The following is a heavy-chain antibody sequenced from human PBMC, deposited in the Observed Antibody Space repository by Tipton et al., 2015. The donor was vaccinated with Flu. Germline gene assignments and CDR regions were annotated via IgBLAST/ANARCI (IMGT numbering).Heavy chain of an antibody. D-gene: IGHD3-10*01. CDR1: GGSISTYY. CDR3: ARSPSYSGSGIYPYYFDD. Sequence: TLSLTCTVSGGSISTYYWSWIRQPPGKGLEWIGFINYNGGTDYNPSLRSRVTISGDTSKNQFSLQLNSVTAEDTAVYYCARSPSYSGSGIYPYYFDDWGQGTLVTVSS. CDR2: INYNGGT. J-gene: IGHJ4*02. V-gene: IGHV4-59*08.